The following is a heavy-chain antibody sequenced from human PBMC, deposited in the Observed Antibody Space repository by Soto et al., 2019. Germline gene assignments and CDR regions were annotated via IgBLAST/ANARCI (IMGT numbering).Heavy chain of an antibody. Sequence: EVQLVESGGGLIQPGGSLRLSCAASAFTISTKHMNWVRQTPGKGLEWVSVIYTGGSTYYADSVQGRFTISRDNSKNTLYLQMTSLRAEAAAVYYWAGLSSGTYRAIDYWGQGALVTVSS. V-gene: IGHV3-53*01. CDR1: AFTISTKH. CDR3: AGLSSGTYRAIDY. D-gene: IGHD5-12*01. J-gene: IGHJ4*02. CDR2: IYTGGST.